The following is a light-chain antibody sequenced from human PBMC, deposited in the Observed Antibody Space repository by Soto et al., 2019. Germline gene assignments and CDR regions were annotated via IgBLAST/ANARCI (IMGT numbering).Light chain of an antibody. Sequence: DIQMTQSPSTLSASVGDRVTITCRANQSISYYLAWYQKKPGKAPKVLIWNASSLQRGVPSRFSGSGSGTEFTLTISSLLPDDFATYYCQQYNRFSTWTFGQGTKVEIK. V-gene: IGKV1-5*01. CDR2: NAS. CDR1: QSISYY. J-gene: IGKJ1*01. CDR3: QQYNRFSTWT.